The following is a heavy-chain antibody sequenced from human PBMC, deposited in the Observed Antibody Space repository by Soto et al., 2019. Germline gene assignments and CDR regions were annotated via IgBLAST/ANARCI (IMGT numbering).Heavy chain of an antibody. V-gene: IGHV1-3*01. D-gene: IGHD5-18*01. CDR2: INAGNGNT. Sequence: ASGKVCCQASVYSFITYVIHWARPAPGQRLEWMGWINAGNGNTKFSQKFQDRVTITRDTSASTVNMELSSLRSEDTAGYYCARGWRGIQLFLNFDQWGHVTLATVSS. CDR1: VYSFITYV. J-gene: IGHJ4*01. CDR3: ARGWRGIQLFLNFDQ.